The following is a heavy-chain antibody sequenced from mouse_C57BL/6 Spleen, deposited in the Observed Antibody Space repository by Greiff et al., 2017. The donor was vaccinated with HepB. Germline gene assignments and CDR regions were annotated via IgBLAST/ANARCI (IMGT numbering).Heavy chain of an antibody. D-gene: IGHD1-1*01. CDR1: GYTFTEYT. Sequence: VKLQQSGAELVKPGASVKLSCKASGYTFTEYTIHWVKQRSGQGLEWIGWFYPGSGSIKYNEKFKDKATLTADKSSSTVYMELSRLTSEDSAVYFCARHEDDYYGSSDYAMDYWGQGTSVTVSS. CDR3: ARHEDDYYGSSDYAMDY. J-gene: IGHJ4*01. V-gene: IGHV1-62-2*01. CDR2: FYPGSGSI.